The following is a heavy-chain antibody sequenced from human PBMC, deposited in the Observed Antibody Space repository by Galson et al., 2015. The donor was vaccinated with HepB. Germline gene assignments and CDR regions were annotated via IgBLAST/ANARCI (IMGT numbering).Heavy chain of an antibody. D-gene: IGHD6-6*01. CDR2: ISTRSGNT. J-gene: IGHJ4*02. CDR3: VRDRSHSFVD. V-gene: IGHV1-18*04. Sequence: SVKVSCKASGYTFTSNGISWVRQAPGQGLEWMGWISTRSGNTNYAQRLQGRVTMTTDTSTSTAYMELRRLRSDDTAIYYCVRDRSHSFVDWGQGTLVTVSS. CDR1: GYTFTSNG.